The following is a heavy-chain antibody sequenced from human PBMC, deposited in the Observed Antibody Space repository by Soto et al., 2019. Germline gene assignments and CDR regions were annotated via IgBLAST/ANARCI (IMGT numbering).Heavy chain of an antibody. CDR3: AREGDVPYYYYGMDV. CDR2: INAGNGIT. J-gene: IGHJ6*02. V-gene: IGHV1-3*01. Sequence: ASVKDSRKASGYTFTNYAINWVRQAPGQRLEWMGWINAGNGITKYSQKFQGRVTITRDTSASTTYLELSSLRSDDTAVYYCAREGDVPYYYYGMDVWGQGTTVTVSS. D-gene: IGHD2-21*02. CDR1: GYTFTNYA.